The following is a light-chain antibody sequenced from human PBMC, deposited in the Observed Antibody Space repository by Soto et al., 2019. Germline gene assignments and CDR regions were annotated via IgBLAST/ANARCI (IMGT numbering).Light chain of an antibody. V-gene: IGLV7-43*01. Sequence: QTVVTQDPSLTVSPGGTVTLTCALTTGAVTSDYYPNWFQRRPGQALRTLIYRTSNTLSWTPARFSGSLLGGKAALTLSGVQPEDEDDYYCVLLYGGAWVFGGGTKLTVL. CDR1: TGAVTSDYY. CDR3: VLLYGGAWV. J-gene: IGLJ3*02. CDR2: RTS.